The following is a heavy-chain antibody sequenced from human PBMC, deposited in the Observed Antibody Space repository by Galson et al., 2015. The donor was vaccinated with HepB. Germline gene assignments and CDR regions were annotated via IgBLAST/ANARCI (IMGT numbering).Heavy chain of an antibody. CDR2: IWYDGSNK. V-gene: IGHV3-33*01. J-gene: IGHJ6*02. Sequence: SLRLSCAASGFTFSSYGMHWVRQAPGKGLEWVAVIWYDGSNKYYADSVKGRFTISRDNSKNTLYLQMNSLRAEDTAVYYCARKGGSSSWYYYYYGMDVWGQGTTVTVSS. CDR1: GFTFSSYG. CDR3: ARKGGSSSWYYYYYGMDV. D-gene: IGHD6-13*01.